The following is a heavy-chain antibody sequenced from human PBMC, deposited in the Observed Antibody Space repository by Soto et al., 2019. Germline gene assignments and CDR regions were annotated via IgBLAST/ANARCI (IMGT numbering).Heavy chain of an antibody. CDR3: ARDNIEVAGTWVYYYYGMDV. CDR1: GFTFSSYG. D-gene: IGHD6-19*01. J-gene: IGHJ6*02. Sequence: GGSLRLSCAASGFTFSSYGMHWVRQAPGKGLEWVAVIWYDGSNKYYADSVKGRFTISRDNSKNTLYLQMNSLRAEDTAVYYCARDNIEVAGTWVYYYYGMDVWGQGTTVTVSS. V-gene: IGHV3-33*01. CDR2: IWYDGSNK.